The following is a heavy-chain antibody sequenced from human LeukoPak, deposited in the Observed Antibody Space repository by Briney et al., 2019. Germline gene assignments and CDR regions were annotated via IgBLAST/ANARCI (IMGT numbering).Heavy chain of an antibody. D-gene: IGHD6-19*01. CDR1: GYTFTIYG. CDR3: ARDLKRGYSSGRYSWGTGSSNDY. J-gene: IGHJ4*02. Sequence: ASVKVSCKASGYTFTIYGISWVRQAPGQGLEWMGWISAYNGNTNYAQKLQGRVTMTTDTSTSTAYMELRSLRSDDTAVYYCARDLKRGYSSGRYSWGTGSSNDYWGQGTLVTVSS. V-gene: IGHV1-18*01. CDR2: ISAYNGNT.